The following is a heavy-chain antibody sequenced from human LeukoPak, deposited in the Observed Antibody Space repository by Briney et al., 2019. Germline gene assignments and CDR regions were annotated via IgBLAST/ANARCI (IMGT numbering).Heavy chain of an antibody. J-gene: IGHJ4*02. CDR1: GASITSAGYY. D-gene: IGHD3-22*01. CDR3: ARFDSSGYYYYFDC. CDR2: VYYSGSA. Sequence: PSETLSLTCIVSGASITSAGYYWSWIRQHPGKGLEWIGYVYYSGSAYYNPSLKSRVTISIDTSKNQFSLKLSSVTAADTAVYYCARFDSSGYYYYFDCWGQGTPVTVSS. V-gene: IGHV4-31*03.